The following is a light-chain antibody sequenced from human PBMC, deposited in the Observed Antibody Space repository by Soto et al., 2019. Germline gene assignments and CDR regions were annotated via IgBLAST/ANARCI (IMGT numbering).Light chain of an antibody. J-gene: IGKJ1*01. V-gene: IGKV3-20*01. CDR1: QSVTSNY. CDR3: QPQRNSPWT. Sequence: EIVLTQSPGTLSLSPGESAALSCRASQSVTSNYLVWYRQKPGQAPRLLIYAISSRAAGIPDRFNGSGSGTDFNLPITRLEPEDSAVYYCQPQRNSPWTFGQGTRVEV. CDR2: AIS.